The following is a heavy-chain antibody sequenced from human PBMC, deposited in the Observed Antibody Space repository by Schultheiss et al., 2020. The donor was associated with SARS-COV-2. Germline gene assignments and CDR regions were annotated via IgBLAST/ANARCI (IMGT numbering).Heavy chain of an antibody. D-gene: IGHD2-2*01. CDR2: ISYDGSNK. CDR3: ARLSPYCTSPSCYWFDP. Sequence: GSLSLSCAASGFTFSSYGMHWVRQAPGKGLEWVAVISYDGSNKYYADSVKGRFTISRDNSKNTLYLQMNSLRAEDTAVYYCARLSPYCTSPSCYWFDPWGQGTLVTVSS. V-gene: IGHV3-30*03. CDR1: GFTFSSYG. J-gene: IGHJ5*02.